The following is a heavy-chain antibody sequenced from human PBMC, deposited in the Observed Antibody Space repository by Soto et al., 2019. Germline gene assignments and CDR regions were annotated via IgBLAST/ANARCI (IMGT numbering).Heavy chain of an antibody. V-gene: IGHV4-30-4*01. CDR2: IYYNGNS. J-gene: IGHJ4*02. CDR1: GDSIRSDDYY. Sequence: QVQLQESGPGLVEPSETLSLTCSVSGDSIRSDDYYWSWIRRPPGKGLEWVAYIYYNGNSYYNPSLKSRLLMSVDTSENQFSLELTSVTAADTAVYYCARMAGTSYFDHWGQGTLVSVSS. CDR3: ARMAGTSYFDH. D-gene: IGHD1-7*01.